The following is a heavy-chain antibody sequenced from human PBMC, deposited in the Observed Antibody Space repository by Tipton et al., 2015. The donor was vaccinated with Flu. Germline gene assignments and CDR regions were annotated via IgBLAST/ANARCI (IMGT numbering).Heavy chain of an antibody. CDR2: ISYDGSRK. D-gene: IGHD6-6*01. V-gene: IGHV3-30*01. CDR1: GFTFSTYT. CDR3: ARAQSYSSSSGAFDL. J-gene: IGHJ3*01. Sequence: QVQLVQSGGGVVQPGRSLRLSCAASGFTFSTYTFHWVRQAPGKGLEWVAVISYDGSRKYYADSVKDRFSISRDNAKDTLYLQMNSLRADDTALFYCARAQSYSSSSGAFDLWGQGTMVTVSS.